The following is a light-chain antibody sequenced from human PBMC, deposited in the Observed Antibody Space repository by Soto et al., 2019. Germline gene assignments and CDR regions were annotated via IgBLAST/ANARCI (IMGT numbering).Light chain of an antibody. J-gene: IGKJ3*01. V-gene: IGKV1-39*01. CDR2: AAS. CDR1: QTIARD. CDR3: QQSYNAPFN. Sequence: DIQMTQSPSPLSASVGDRITITCRASQTIARDLNWFQQKSGQPPKLLVYAASTLRHGVPSRFSASGSGSDFTLTINSLQPEDLATYYCQQSYNAPFNFGPGTKVDIK.